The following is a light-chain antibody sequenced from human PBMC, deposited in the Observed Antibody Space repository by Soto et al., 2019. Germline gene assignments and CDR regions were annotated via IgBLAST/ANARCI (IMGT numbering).Light chain of an antibody. CDR2: GAS. V-gene: IGKV3D-20*02. CDR1: QSVKSSY. J-gene: IGKJ5*01. Sequence: ILLTQSPGTLSLSPGERATLSCRATQSVKSSYLAWYQKKPGQPPRLLLYGASSRATGIPDRFSGSGSGTDFTLTISSLEPEDFAVYYCHQRQYWPPITFGQGTRLEIK. CDR3: HQRQYWPPIT.